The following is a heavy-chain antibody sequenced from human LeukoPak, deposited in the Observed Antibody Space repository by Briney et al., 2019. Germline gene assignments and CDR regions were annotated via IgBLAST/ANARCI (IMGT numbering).Heavy chain of an antibody. J-gene: IGHJ4*02. CDR2: ISYDGSNK. V-gene: IGHV3-30*03. CDR1: GFTFSSYG. Sequence: PGGSLRLSCAASGFTFSSYGMHWVRQAPGKGLEWVAVISYDGSNKYYADSVKGRFTISRDNSKNTLYLQMNSLRAEDTAVYYCARDYLGIAAAGNMVFRVRTAIDYWGQGTLVTVSS. CDR3: ARDYLGIAAAGNMVFRVRTAIDY. D-gene: IGHD6-13*01.